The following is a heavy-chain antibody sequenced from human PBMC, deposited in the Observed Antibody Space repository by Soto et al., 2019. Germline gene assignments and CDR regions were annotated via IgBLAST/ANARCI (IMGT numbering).Heavy chain of an antibody. V-gene: IGHV3-66*01. Sequence: EVQVVESGGGLVQSGGSLTLSCAASGFTVSNSYMSWVRQAPGKGLEWVSAIYSGGSTYYADSVKGRFTISRDNSRNTLFLQMNSLIAEATAVYFCARCDGSANYCFFFAYWGQGTPVTVSS. CDR1: GFTVSNSY. CDR3: ARCDGSANYCFFFAY. J-gene: IGHJ4*02. D-gene: IGHD3-10*01. CDR2: IYSGGST.